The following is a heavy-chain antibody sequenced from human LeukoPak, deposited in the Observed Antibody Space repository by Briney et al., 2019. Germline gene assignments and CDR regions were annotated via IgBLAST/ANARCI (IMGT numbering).Heavy chain of an antibody. D-gene: IGHD1-26*01. CDR2: INPNSGGT. Sequence: ASVKVSCKASGYTFTGYYMHWVRQAPGQGLEWMGWINPNSGGTNYAQKFQGRVTMTRDTSVSTAYMELSRLRSDDTAVYYCARGHGTGATIDYWGQGTLVTVSS. J-gene: IGHJ4*02. CDR1: GYTFTGYY. CDR3: ARGHGTGATIDY. V-gene: IGHV1-2*02.